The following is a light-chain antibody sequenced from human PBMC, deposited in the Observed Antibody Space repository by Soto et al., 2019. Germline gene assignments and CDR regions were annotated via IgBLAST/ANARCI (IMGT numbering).Light chain of an antibody. V-gene: IGLV3-25*03. J-gene: IGLJ2*01. CDR1: ALPKQY. Sequence: SYELTQPPSVSVSPGQTARITCSGDALPKQYAYWYQQKPGQAPVLVIYKDSERPSGIPERFSGSSSGTTVTLTISGVQAEDEAVYYRQSADSSGTFVVFGGGTKVTVL. CDR3: QSADSSGTFVV. CDR2: KDS.